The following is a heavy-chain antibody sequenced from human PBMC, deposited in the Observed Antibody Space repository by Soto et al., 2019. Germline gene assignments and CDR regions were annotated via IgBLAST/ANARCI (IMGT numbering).Heavy chain of an antibody. J-gene: IGHJ4*02. Sequence: QVPLVQSGAAVKKPGASVKVSCKASGYTFTSYGISWVRQAPGQGLEWMGWISAYNGNTNYDEKFQGRVTMTTDTSTSTAYMELRSLRSDDTAVYYCARERHSGSYKRYWGQGTLVTVFS. CDR1: GYTFTSYG. V-gene: IGHV1-18*01. CDR3: ARERHSGSYKRY. D-gene: IGHD1-26*01. CDR2: ISAYNGNT.